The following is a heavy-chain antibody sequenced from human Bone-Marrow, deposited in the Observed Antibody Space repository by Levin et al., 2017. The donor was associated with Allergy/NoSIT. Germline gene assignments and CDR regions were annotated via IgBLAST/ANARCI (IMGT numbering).Heavy chain of an antibody. CDR3: AKDAYVVAA. D-gene: IGHD3-10*02. J-gene: IGHJ5*02. CDR2: ISNSGGAT. Sequence: GGSLRLSCAASGFTFSIYAMTWVRQAPGKGLEWVSSISNSGGATYYADSVKGRFTISRDNSKNMVYLQMNSRRGEETAVYYCAKDAYVVAAWGQGTLVTVAS. CDR1: GFTFSIYA. V-gene: IGHV3-23*01.